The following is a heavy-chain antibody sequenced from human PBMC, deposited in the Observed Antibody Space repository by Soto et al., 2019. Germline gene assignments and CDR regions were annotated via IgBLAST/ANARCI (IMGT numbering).Heavy chain of an antibody. CDR3: ARQGVVVPATKGWFDP. V-gene: IGHV4-59*08. J-gene: IGHJ5*02. Sequence: TSETLSLTCTVSGGSISSYYWSWIRQPPGKGLEWIGYIYYSGSTNYNPSLKSRVTISVDTSKNQFSLKLSSVTAADTAVYYCARQGVVVPATKGWFDPWGQETLVTVSS. D-gene: IGHD2-2*01. CDR2: IYYSGST. CDR1: GGSISSYY.